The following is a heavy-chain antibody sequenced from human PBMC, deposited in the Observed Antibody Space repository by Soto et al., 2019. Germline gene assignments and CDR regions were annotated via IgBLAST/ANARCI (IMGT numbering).Heavy chain of an antibody. CDR1: GYTFNNFG. V-gene: IGHV1-18*01. CDR3: ARALWRRRWGSDYYDGMDL. D-gene: IGHD3-16*01. J-gene: IGHJ6*02. Sequence: QGQLVQSGGEVKKPGASVKVSCKASGYTFNNFGIAWVRQAPGQGLEWMGWINIYNGETKYAQNVQGRVTLTRDTSATIAYMDLRSLRSDDTAVYYCARALWRRRWGSDYYDGMDLWGQGTAITVSS. CDR2: INIYNGET.